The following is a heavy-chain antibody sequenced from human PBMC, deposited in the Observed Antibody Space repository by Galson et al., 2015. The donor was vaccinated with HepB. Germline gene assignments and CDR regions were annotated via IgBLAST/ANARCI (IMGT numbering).Heavy chain of an antibody. J-gene: IGHJ4*02. CDR2: ISSSGSTI. CDR3: AVDSSYSHVDY. CDR1: GFTFSSYE. D-gene: IGHD6-6*01. Sequence: SLRLSCAASGFTFSSYEMNWVRQAPGKGLEWVSYISSSGSTIYYADSVKGRFTISRDNAKNSLYLQMNSLRAEDTAVYYCAVDSSYSHVDYWGQGTLVTVSS. V-gene: IGHV3-48*03.